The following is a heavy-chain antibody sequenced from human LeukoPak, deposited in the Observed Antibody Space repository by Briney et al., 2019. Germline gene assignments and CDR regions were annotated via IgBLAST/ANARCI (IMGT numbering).Heavy chain of an antibody. Sequence: ASVKVSCKASGYTFTSYGISWVRQAPGQGLEWMGWISAYNGNTNYAQKLRGRVTMTTDTSTSTAYMELRSLRSDDTAVYYCARDLSDWNDYYYGMDVWGQGTTVTVSS. CDR2: ISAYNGNT. CDR1: GYTFTSYG. CDR3: ARDLSDWNDYYYGMDV. D-gene: IGHD1-1*01. V-gene: IGHV1-18*01. J-gene: IGHJ6*02.